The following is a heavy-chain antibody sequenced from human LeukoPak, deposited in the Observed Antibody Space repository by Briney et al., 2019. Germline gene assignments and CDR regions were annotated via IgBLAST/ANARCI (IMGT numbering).Heavy chain of an antibody. CDR1: GGTFSSYA. CDR2: IIPILGIA. Sequence: SVKVSCKASGGTFSSYAISWVRQAPGQGLEWMGRIIPILGIANYAQKFQGRVTITADKSTSTAYMELSSLRSVDTAVYYCARVSDTTGDTFDYWGQGTLVTVSS. D-gene: IGHD3-16*01. CDR3: ARVSDTTGDTFDY. J-gene: IGHJ4*02. V-gene: IGHV1-69*04.